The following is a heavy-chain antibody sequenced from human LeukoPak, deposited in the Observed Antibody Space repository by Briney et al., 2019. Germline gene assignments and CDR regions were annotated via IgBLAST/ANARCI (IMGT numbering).Heavy chain of an antibody. CDR2: IIPIFGTA. D-gene: IGHD3-10*01. V-gene: IGHV1-69*13. Sequence: ASVKVSCKASGGTFSNYAISWVRQAPGQGLEWMGGIIPIFGTASYAQKFQGRVTITADESTSTAYMELSSLRSEDTAVYYCARDLGDSFDYWGQETLVTVSS. J-gene: IGHJ4*02. CDR3: ARDLGDSFDY. CDR1: GGTFSNYA.